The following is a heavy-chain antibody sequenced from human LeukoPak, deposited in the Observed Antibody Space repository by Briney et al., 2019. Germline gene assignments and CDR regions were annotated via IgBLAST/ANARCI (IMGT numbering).Heavy chain of an antibody. CDR2: IYPGDSDT. V-gene: IGHV5-51*03. Sequence: GEPLKISCKGSGYSFTSYWIGWVRQMPGKGLGWMGIIYPGDSDTRYSPSFQGHVTISADKSISTAYLQWSSLQASDTAMYYCEAGATFEDAFDIWGQGTMVTVSS. CDR3: EAGATFEDAFDI. D-gene: IGHD1-26*01. CDR1: GYSFTSYW. J-gene: IGHJ3*02.